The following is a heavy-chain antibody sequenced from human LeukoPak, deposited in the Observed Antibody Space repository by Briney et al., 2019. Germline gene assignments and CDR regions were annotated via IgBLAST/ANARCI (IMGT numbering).Heavy chain of an antibody. Sequence: ASVKVSCKASGYTFTSYDINWVRQATGQGLEWMGWMNPNSGNTGYAQKFQGRVTITRNTSISTAYMELSSLRSEDTAVYYCARGCSGSYCGPLWFEPWGQGTLVTVSS. V-gene: IGHV1-8*03. CDR3: ARGCSGSYCGPLWFEP. CDR2: MNPNSGNT. CDR1: GYTFTSYD. J-gene: IGHJ5*02. D-gene: IGHD1-26*01.